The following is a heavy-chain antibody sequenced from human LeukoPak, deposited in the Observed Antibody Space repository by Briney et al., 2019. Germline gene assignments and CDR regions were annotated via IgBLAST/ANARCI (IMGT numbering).Heavy chain of an antibody. V-gene: IGHV3-33*06. CDR2: IWYDGSNK. D-gene: IGHD3-3*01. Sequence: GGSLRLSCAASGFTFSSYWMSWVRQAPGKGLERVAVIWYDGSNKYYADSVKGRFTISRDNSKNTLYLQMNSLRAEDTAVYYCAKDLGDFWSGYYTHFDYWGQGTLVTVSS. CDR1: GFTFSSYW. CDR3: AKDLGDFWSGYYTHFDY. J-gene: IGHJ4*02.